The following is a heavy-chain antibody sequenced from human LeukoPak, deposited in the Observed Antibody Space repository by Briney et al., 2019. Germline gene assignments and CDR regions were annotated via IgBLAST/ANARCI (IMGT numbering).Heavy chain of an antibody. CDR1: GYTSTGYY. Sequence: ASVKVSCKASGYTSTGYYMHWVRQAPGQGLEWMGRINPNSGGTNYAQKFQGRVTMTRDTSISTAYMELSRLRSDDTAVYYCARDRTGTTDDAFDIWGQGTMVTVSS. J-gene: IGHJ3*02. CDR3: ARDRTGTTDDAFDI. D-gene: IGHD1-1*01. V-gene: IGHV1-2*06. CDR2: INPNSGGT.